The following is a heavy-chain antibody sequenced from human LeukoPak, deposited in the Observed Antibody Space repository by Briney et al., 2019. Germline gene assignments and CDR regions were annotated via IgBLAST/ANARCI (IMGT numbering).Heavy chain of an antibody. CDR1: GGSISSYY. D-gene: IGHD2-15*01. CDR2: IYYSGST. V-gene: IGHV4-59*01. J-gene: IGHJ6*02. CDR3: ARESVVVVAATDYYYYGMDV. Sequence: PSETLSLTCTVSGGSISSYYWSWIRQPPGKGLEWIGYIYYSGSTNYNPSLKSRVTISVDTSKNQFSLKLSSVTAADTAVYYCARESVVVVAATDYYYYGMDVWGQGTTVTVSS.